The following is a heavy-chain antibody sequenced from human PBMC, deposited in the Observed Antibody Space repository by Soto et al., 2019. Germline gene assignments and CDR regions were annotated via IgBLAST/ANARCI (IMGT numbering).Heavy chain of an antibody. V-gene: IGHV3-9*01. CDR2: ISWNSGSI. CDR3: APLSSAPNWFDP. Sequence: QPGGSLRLSCAASGFTFDYYAMHWVRQAPGKGLEWVSGISWNSGSIGYADSVKGRFTISRDNAKNSLYLQMNSLRAEDTALYYCAPLSSAPNWFDPWGQGTLVTVSS. CDR1: GFTFDYYA. D-gene: IGHD3-22*01. J-gene: IGHJ5*02.